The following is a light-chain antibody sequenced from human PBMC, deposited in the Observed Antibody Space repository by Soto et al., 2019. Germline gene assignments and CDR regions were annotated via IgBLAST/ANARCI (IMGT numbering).Light chain of an antibody. CDR3: SPLTTSFTYV. CDR1: SSDVGAYNY. V-gene: IGLV2-14*01. J-gene: IGLJ1*01. Sequence: QSVLAQPASVSGSPGQSVAISCTGTSSDVGAYNYISWYQQHPGKAPKLLLSEVSNRPSGVSDRFSGSKSGNTASLTISGLQAEDEADYYCSPLTTSFTYVFGNGTKVTVL. CDR2: EVS.